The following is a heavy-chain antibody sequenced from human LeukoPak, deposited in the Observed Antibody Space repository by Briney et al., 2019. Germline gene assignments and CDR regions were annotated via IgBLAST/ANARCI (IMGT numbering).Heavy chain of an antibody. CDR2: IRSKAYGCTT. V-gene: IGHV3-49*03. CDR3: TRGRSSSWYEGYAFDI. J-gene: IGHJ3*02. Sequence: GGSLRLSCAASGFTFSSYAMSWFRQAPGKGLEWVGFIRSKAYGCTTEYAASVKGRFTISRDDSKSIAYLQMNSLKTEDTAVYYCTRGRSSSWYEGYAFDIWGQGTMVTVSS. D-gene: IGHD6-13*01. CDR1: GFTFSSYA.